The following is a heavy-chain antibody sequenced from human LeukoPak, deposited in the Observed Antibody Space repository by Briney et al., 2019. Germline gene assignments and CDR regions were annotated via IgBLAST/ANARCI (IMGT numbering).Heavy chain of an antibody. V-gene: IGHV1-18*01. CDR3: ARNRYNSSWYFDY. J-gene: IGHJ4*02. CDR2: ISGYNGNT. D-gene: IGHD6-13*01. Sequence: ASVKVSCKASGYTXSNYGISGVRQAPGQGLEWMGWISGYNGNTNSAQKLQGRVTMTTDTSTSTAYMELRSLRSDDTAVYYCARNRYNSSWYFDYWGQGTLVTVSS. CDR1: GYTXSNYG.